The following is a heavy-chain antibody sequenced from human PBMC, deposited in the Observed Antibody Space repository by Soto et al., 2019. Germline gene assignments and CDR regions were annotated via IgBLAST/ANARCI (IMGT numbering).Heavy chain of an antibody. CDR2: ISYDSTKT. D-gene: IGHD1-26*01. J-gene: IGHJ6*02. V-gene: IGHV3-30*03. Sequence: VQLVESGGGVVQPGRSLRLSCAASGFTFNSYGMHWVRQGPGNGLEWVAFISYDSTKTYYADSVKGRFTITRDNSNSARYVQMNSLTGEDTAVYYCARTRSAWSDFHYYSLDVWGQGTTVTVSS. CDR1: GFTFNSYG. CDR3: ARTRSAWSDFHYYSLDV.